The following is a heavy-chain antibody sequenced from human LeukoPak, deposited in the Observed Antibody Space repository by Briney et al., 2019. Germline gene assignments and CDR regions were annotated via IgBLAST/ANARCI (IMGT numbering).Heavy chain of an antibody. CDR1: GYSFTSYW. Sequence: GESLKISCKGSGYSFTSYWIGWVRQLPGKGLELMGIIYPGDSDTRYSPSFQGQVTTSADKSISSAYLQWSSLKASDTAKYYRVRLPRRTFSPYYFDYWGQGTLVTVSS. J-gene: IGHJ4*02. D-gene: IGHD2-2*01. V-gene: IGHV5-51*01. CDR2: IYPGDSDT. CDR3: VRLPRRTFSPYYFDY.